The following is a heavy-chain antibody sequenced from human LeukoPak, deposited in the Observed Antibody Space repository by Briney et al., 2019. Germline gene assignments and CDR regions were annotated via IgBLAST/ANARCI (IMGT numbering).Heavy chain of an antibody. J-gene: IGHJ2*01. CDR3: ARGGSSWPAFNIYWYFDL. V-gene: IGHV1-2*02. D-gene: IGHD6-13*01. Sequence: GASVTVSCKAAGYFFTGYYLHWVRQAPGQGLEWMGWINPNSGGTNLAQNFQGRVTMTRDTSISAAYMELSGLRSDDTAVYYCARGGSSWPAFNIYWYFDLWGRGTLVTVSS. CDR2: INPNSGGT. CDR1: GYFFTGYY.